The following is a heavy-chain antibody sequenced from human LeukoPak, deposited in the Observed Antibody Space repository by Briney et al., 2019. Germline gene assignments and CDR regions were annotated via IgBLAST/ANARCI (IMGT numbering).Heavy chain of an antibody. CDR2: IYYSGST. CDR1: GGSISSISYY. V-gene: IGHV4-39*07. Sequence: SETLSLTCTVSGGSISSISYYWGWIRQPPGKGLEWIGSIYYSGSTYYNPSLKSRVTISVDTSKNQFSLKLSSVTAADTAVYYCARDRGSGWYTQPPFDYWGQGTLVTVSS. D-gene: IGHD6-19*01. CDR3: ARDRGSGWYTQPPFDY. J-gene: IGHJ4*02.